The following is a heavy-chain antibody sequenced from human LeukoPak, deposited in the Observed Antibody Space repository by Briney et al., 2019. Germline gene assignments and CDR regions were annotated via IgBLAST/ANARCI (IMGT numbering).Heavy chain of an antibody. CDR3: ARGSLEGVVPAAIASFNFDY. V-gene: IGHV4-34*01. CDR2: INHSGST. CDR1: GGSFSGYY. J-gene: IGHJ4*02. D-gene: IGHD2-2*02. Sequence: SETLSLTCAVYGGSFSGYYWSWIRQPPGKGLEWIGEINHSGSTNYNPSLKSRVTISVDTSKNQFSLKLSPVTAADTAVYYCARGSLEGVVPAAIASFNFDYWGQGTLVTVSS.